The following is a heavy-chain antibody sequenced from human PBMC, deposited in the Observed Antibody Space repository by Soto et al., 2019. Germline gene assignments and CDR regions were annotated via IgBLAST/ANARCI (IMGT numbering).Heavy chain of an antibody. D-gene: IGHD6-13*01. J-gene: IGHJ5*02. CDR2: INPNSGGT. V-gene: IGHV1-2*02. Sequence: ASVKVSCKASGYTFTGYYMHWVRQAPGQGLEWMGWINPNSGGTNYAQKFQGRVNMTRDTSISTAYMELSRLRSDDTAVYYCARNVGSWYWFDPWGQGTLVTVSS. CDR1: GYTFTGYY. CDR3: ARNVGSWYWFDP.